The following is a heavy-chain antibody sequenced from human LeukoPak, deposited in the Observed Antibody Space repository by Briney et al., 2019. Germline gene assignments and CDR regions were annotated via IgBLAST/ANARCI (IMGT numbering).Heavy chain of an antibody. CDR1: GGSISSYF. CDR2: IYYTGST. J-gene: IGHJ5*02. CDR3: AKVRGNDYGDYCLDP. V-gene: IGHV4-59*01. D-gene: IGHD4-17*01. Sequence: SETLSLTCNVSGGSISSYFWSWIRQPPGKGLEWIAYIYYTGSTTYNPSLMSRVTMSIDTSKNQFSLNLSSVTAADTAVYYCAKVRGNDYGDYCLDPWGQGTRVTVSS.